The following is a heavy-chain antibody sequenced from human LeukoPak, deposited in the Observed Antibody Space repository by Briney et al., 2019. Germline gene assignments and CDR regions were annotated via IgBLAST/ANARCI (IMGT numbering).Heavy chain of an antibody. CDR1: GFTVSSNY. J-gene: IGHJ5*02. CDR2: IYSGGST. Sequence: QAGGSLRLSCAASGFTVSSNYMSWVRQAPGKGLEWVSVIYSGGSTYYADSVKGRFTISRDNSKNTLYLQMNSLRAEDTAVYYCARGQRFTADYYDSSGYSGWFDPWGQGTLVTVSS. D-gene: IGHD3-22*01. CDR3: ARGQRFTADYYDSSGYSGWFDP. V-gene: IGHV3-53*01.